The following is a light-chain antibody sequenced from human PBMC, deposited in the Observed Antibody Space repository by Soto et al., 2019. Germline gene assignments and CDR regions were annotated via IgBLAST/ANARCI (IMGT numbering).Light chain of an antibody. V-gene: IGLV2-8*01. CDR3: SSYAGSMNLI. J-gene: IGLJ2*01. CDR2: EVS. Sequence: QSALTQPPSASGSPGQSVTISCTGSSSDVGGHIHVSWYQQHPGKSPKLMIYEVSKRPSGVPDRFSGSKSVNTASLTVSRLQAEDEADYYCSSYAGSMNLIFGGGTKLTVL. CDR1: SSDVGGHIH.